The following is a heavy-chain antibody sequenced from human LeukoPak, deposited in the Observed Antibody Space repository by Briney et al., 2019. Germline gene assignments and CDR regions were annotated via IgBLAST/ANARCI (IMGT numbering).Heavy chain of an antibody. J-gene: IGHJ4*02. Sequence: GGSLRLSCAASGFTFSSYGMHWVRQAPGKGPEWVAVIWYDGSNKYYADSVKGRFTVSRDNAKNTLYLQMNSLRADDTAIYYCTKRGPTGTNDYWGQGTLVTVSS. D-gene: IGHD1-7*01. V-gene: IGHV3-33*03. CDR1: GFTFSSYG. CDR2: IWYDGSNK. CDR3: TKRGPTGTNDY.